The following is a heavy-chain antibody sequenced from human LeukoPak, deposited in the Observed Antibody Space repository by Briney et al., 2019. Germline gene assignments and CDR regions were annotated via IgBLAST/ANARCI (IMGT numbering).Heavy chain of an antibody. Sequence: PSQTLSLTCTVSGGSISSGSYYWSWIRQPAGKGLEWIGRIYTSGSTNYNPSLKSRVTISVDTSKNQFSLKLSSVTAADTAVYYCARDRVMATTNNPNWFDPWGQGTLVTVSS. J-gene: IGHJ5*02. V-gene: IGHV4-61*02. D-gene: IGHD5-24*01. CDR1: GGSISSGSYY. CDR2: IYTSGST. CDR3: ARDRVMATTNNPNWFDP.